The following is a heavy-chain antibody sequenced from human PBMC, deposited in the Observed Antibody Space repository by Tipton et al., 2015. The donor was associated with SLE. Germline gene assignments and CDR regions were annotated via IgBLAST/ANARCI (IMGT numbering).Heavy chain of an antibody. V-gene: IGHV3-30*04. CDR2: ISYDRNNN. Sequence: SLRLSCAASGFSFNYYTMHWVRQAPGKGLEWVAVISYDRNNNYYADSVKGRFTISRDNSKNTIYLQMNSLRADDTAVYYCARKRELVGHDYWGQGTLVTVSS. D-gene: IGHD1-26*01. CDR1: GFSFNYYT. J-gene: IGHJ4*02. CDR3: ARKRELVGHDY.